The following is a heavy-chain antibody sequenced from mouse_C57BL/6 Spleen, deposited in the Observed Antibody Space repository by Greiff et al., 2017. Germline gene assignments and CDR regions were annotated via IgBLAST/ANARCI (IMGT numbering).Heavy chain of an antibody. CDR1: GFNIKDDY. V-gene: IGHV14-4*01. CDR3: TTWFAY. CDR2: IDPANGDT. Sequence: VHLKQSGAELVRPGASVKLSCTASGFNIKDDYMHWVKQRPEQGLEWIGWIDPANGDTEYASKFQGKATITADTSSNTAYLQLSSLTSEDTAVYYCTTWFAYGGQGTLVTVSA. J-gene: IGHJ3*01.